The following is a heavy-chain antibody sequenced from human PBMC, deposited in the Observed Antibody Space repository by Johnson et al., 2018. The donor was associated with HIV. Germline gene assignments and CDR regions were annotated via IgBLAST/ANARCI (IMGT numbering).Heavy chain of an antibody. Sequence: VQLVESGGGLVKPGGSLRISCEASGMIFSNLWFNWVRQAPGKGLEWVGRIRSKSAGGTIEYAAPVNGRFSNSRDDSKTTLYLQMNSLKIEDTAVYYCTTDPDSSSWYRDAFDIWGQGTMVTVSS. CDR1: GMIFSNLW. CDR3: TTDPDSSSWYRDAFDI. D-gene: IGHD6-13*01. CDR2: IRSKSAGGTI. J-gene: IGHJ3*02. V-gene: IGHV3-15*01.